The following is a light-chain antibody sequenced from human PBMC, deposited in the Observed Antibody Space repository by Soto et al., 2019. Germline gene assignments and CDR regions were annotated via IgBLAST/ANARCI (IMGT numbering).Light chain of an antibody. J-gene: IGKJ4*01. Sequence: EIVLTQSPGTLSLSPGERATLSCRASQSVTNNYLAWYQQKPGQAPRLLIYSASSRATGIPDRFSGSGSGTDFTLTNSRLEPEDFAVYFCQQSSYSPLTFGGGTKVEI. CDR3: QQSSYSPLT. V-gene: IGKV3-20*01. CDR1: QSVTNNY. CDR2: SAS.